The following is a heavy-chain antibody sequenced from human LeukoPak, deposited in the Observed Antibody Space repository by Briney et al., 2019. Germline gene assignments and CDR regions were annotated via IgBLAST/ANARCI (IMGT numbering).Heavy chain of an antibody. CDR2: INPNSGGT. Sequence: GASVKVSCKASGYTFTGYYMHWVRQAPGQGLEWMGWINPNSGGTNYAQKFQGRVTMTRDTSISTAYMELSRLRSDDTAVYYCARDSRGGLRYFDWLLYPTFTFDYWGQGTLVTVSS. V-gene: IGHV1-2*02. CDR3: ARDSRGGLRYFDWLLYPTFTFDY. J-gene: IGHJ4*02. D-gene: IGHD3-9*01. CDR1: GYTFTGYY.